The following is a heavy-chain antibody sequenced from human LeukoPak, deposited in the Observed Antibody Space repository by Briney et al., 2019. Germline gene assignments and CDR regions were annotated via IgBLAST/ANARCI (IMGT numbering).Heavy chain of an antibody. CDR3: ARISYYYDSSGHPGYFDY. V-gene: IGHV4-38-2*01. CDR1: GYSISSGYY. Sequence: RPSETLSLTCVVSGYSISSGYYWGWIRQPPGKGLEWIGSIYHSGNTYYNPSLKSRVSVSVDTSKNQFSLRLTSVTAADTAVYYCARISYYYDSSGHPGYFDYWGQRTLVTVSS. J-gene: IGHJ4*02. D-gene: IGHD3-22*01. CDR2: IYHSGNT.